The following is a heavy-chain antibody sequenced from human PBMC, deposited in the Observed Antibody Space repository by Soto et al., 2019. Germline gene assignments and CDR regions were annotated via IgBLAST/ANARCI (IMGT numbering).Heavy chain of an antibody. J-gene: IGHJ3*02. CDR3: AKDTPDYGDRRGAFDI. CDR2: ISGSGGST. V-gene: IGHV3-23*01. CDR1: GFTFSSYA. Sequence: HPGGSLRLSCAASGFTFSSYAMSWVRQAPGKGLEWVSAISGSGGSTYYADSVKGRFTISRDNSKNTLYLQMNSLRAEDTAVYYCAKDTPDYGDRRGAFDIWGQGTMVTVSS. D-gene: IGHD4-17*01.